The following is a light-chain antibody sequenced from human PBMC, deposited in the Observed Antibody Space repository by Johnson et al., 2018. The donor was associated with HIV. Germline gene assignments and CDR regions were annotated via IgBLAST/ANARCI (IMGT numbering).Light chain of an antibody. CDR3: GTWDSSLSVLYV. V-gene: IGLV1-51*02. CDR2: ENN. Sequence: QSVLTKPPSVSAAPGQKVTISCSGSSSNIGNNYVSWYQQLPGTAPKLLIYENNKRPSGIPDRFSGSKSGTSATLGITGLQTGDEADYYCGTWDSSLSVLYVFGTGTKVTVL. J-gene: IGLJ1*01. CDR1: SSNIGNNY.